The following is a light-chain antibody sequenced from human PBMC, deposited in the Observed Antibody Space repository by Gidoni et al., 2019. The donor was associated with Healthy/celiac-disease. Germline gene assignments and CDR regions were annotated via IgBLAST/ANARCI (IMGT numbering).Light chain of an antibody. CDR3: QQYGSSPYT. Sequence: DIVLTQSPGTLSLSPGERATLSCRASQSVSSSYLAWYQPKPGQAPRLRIYGASSRATGIPDRFSGSGSGTDFTLTISRLEPEDFAVYYCQQYGSSPYTFGQGTKLEIK. J-gene: IGKJ2*01. CDR2: GAS. CDR1: QSVSSSY. V-gene: IGKV3-20*01.